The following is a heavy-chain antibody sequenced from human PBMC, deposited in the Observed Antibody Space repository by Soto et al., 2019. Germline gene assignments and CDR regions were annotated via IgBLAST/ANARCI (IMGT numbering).Heavy chain of an antibody. CDR3: ARLAEHLDGMDV. V-gene: IGHV1-69*13. Sequence: GASVKVSCKASGGTFSSYAISWVRQAPGQGLEWMGGIIPIFGTANYAQKFQGRVTITADESTSTAYMELSSLRSEDTAVYYCARLAEHLDGMDVWGQGTTVTVSS. J-gene: IGHJ6*02. CDR2: IIPIFGTA. CDR1: GGTFSSYA. D-gene: IGHD2-21*01.